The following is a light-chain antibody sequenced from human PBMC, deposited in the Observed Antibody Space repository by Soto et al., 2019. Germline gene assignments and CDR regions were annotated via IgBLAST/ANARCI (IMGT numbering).Light chain of an antibody. CDR3: QQYVSSPST. J-gene: IGKJ4*01. V-gene: IGKV3-20*01. CDR2: GAS. Sequence: EIVLTQSPGTLSLSPGERATLSCRASQSFNSNSLAWYQQKPGQAPRLLIHGASSRATGIPDRFSGSESGTDFTLTISRLEPEDFAVYYCQQYVSSPSTFGGGTKVEIK. CDR1: QSFNSNS.